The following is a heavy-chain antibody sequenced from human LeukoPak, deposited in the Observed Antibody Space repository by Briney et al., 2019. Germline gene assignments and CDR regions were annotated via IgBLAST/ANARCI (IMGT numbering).Heavy chain of an antibody. D-gene: IGHD2/OR15-2a*01. J-gene: IGHJ4*02. CDR2: ITHGGDSA. CDR1: GFTFGDYW. Sequence: TGGSLRLSCQASGFTFGDYWIHWVRQAPGKGLVWVSRITHGGDSAEYAGSVEGRFTTSRDNAKHTVYLQLNSLRAEDTAVYYCARDSGVSTPLDHWGQGALVTVSS. CDR3: ARDSGVSTPLDH. V-gene: IGHV3-74*03.